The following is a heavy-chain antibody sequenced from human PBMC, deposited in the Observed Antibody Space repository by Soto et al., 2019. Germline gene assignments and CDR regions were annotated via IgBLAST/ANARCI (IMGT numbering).Heavy chain of an antibody. J-gene: IGHJ4*02. Sequence: QVQLQESGPGLVKPSQTLSLTCTVSGGSIRSGGYYWSWIRQHPGKGLEWIGYIYYSGSTYYNPFLKSRVTISVDTSKNQFSLKLSSVTAADTAVYYCARMKDGAYYFDYWGQGTLVTVSS. V-gene: IGHV4-31*03. CDR3: ARMKDGAYYFDY. CDR2: IYYSGST. CDR1: GGSIRSGGYY.